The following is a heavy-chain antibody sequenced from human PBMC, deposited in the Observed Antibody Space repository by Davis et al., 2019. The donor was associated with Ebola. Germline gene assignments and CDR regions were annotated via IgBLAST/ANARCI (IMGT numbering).Heavy chain of an antibody. CDR3: ARGIYGAYFDS. CDR2: IYHSGAT. J-gene: IGHJ4*02. Sequence: PSETLSLTCTVSGGSISSGDYYWSWIRQPPGQGLEWIGYIYHSGATYYNPSLKSRVSLSVDTSKNQFSLKLSSVTAADTAVYYCARGIYGAYFDSWGQGTLVTVSS. V-gene: IGHV4-30-4*02. CDR1: GGSISSGDYY. D-gene: IGHD4-17*01.